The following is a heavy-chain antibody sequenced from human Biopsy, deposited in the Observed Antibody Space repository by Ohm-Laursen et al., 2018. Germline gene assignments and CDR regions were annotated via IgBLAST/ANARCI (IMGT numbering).Heavy chain of an antibody. D-gene: IGHD3-9*01. CDR1: GGTFSNYG. V-gene: IGHV1-69*06. J-gene: IGHJ1*01. CDR2: SIPILGTG. Sequence: GASVKVSCKAPGGTFSNYGVNGVRQAPGQGLEWLGGSIPILGTGNYAQKFQDRVTVAADTSTSTATMELRSLRSDDTAVYYCATKLTGYFHHWGQGTLVIVSS. CDR3: ATKLTGYFHH.